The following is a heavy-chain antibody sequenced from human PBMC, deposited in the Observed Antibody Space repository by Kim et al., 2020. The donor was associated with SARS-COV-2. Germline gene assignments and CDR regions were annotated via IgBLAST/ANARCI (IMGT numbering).Heavy chain of an antibody. D-gene: IGHD1-26*01. CDR1: GFTFSNYG. CDR2: ISYDGSNK. J-gene: IGHJ4*02. CDR3: AKDSGATSPTSDY. V-gene: IGHV3-30*18. Sequence: GGSLRLSCAASGFTFSNYGMHWVRQAPGKGLEWVAVISYDGSNKYYADSVKGRFTISRDNSKNTLYLQMNSLRAEDTAVYYCAKDSGATSPTSDYWGQGTLVTVSS.